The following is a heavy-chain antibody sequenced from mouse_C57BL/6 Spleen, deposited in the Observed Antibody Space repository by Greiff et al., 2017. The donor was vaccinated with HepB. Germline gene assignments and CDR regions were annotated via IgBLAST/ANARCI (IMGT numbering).Heavy chain of an antibody. D-gene: IGHD1-1*01. CDR3: EITTVGVYDMDH. J-gene: IGHJ4*01. Sequence: EVQRVESGGDLVKPGGSLKLSCAASGFTFSSYGMSWVRQTPDKRLEWVATISSGGSYTYYPDSVKGRFTISRDNAKNTLYLQMSSLKSEDTAMYYCEITTVGVYDMDHGCQGTSVTVST. CDR2: ISSGGSYT. CDR1: GFTFSSYG. V-gene: IGHV5-6*01.